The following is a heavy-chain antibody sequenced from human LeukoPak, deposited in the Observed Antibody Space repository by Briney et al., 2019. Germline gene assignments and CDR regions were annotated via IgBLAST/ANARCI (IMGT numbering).Heavy chain of an antibody. CDR3: ARDGWGRYDFWSGYLY. CDR1: GGSISSSSYY. V-gene: IGHV4-39*02. D-gene: IGHD3-3*01. Sequence: PSETLSLTCTVSGGSISSSSYYWGWIRQPPGKGLEWIGSIYYSGSTYYNPSLKSRVTISVDTSKNQSSLKLSSVTAADTAVYYCARDGWGRYDFWSGYLYWGLGTLVTVSS. CDR2: IYYSGST. J-gene: IGHJ4*02.